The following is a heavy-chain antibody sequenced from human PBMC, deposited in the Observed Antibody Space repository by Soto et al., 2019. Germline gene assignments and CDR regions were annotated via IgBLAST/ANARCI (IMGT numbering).Heavy chain of an antibody. CDR3: ARQYYGAPGDY. V-gene: IGHV4-39*01. Sequence: QLQLQESGPGLLKPSETLSLTCTVSGGSISSTDCYWGWVRQPPGKGLEWIGIIYYSGSPSYNPSLKSRVTISVDTAKNQFSLNLNSVTAADTAVYYCARQYYGAPGDYWGQGTLVTVSS. D-gene: IGHD3-3*01. CDR2: IYYSGSP. CDR1: GGSISSTDCY. J-gene: IGHJ4*02.